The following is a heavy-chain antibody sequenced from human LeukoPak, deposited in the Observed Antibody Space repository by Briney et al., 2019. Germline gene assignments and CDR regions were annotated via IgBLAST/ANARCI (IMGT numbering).Heavy chain of an antibody. V-gene: IGHV1-24*01. J-gene: IGHJ4*02. D-gene: IGHD4-23*01. CDR3: ATDLTTVVTPVNY. CDR2: FDPEDGET. Sequence: ASVKVSCKASGYTFTNNYMHWVRQAPGKGLEWMGGFDPEDGETIYAQKFQGRVTMTEDTSTDTAYMELSSLRSEDTAVYYCATDLTTVVTPVNYWGQGTLVTVSS. CDR1: GYTFTNNY.